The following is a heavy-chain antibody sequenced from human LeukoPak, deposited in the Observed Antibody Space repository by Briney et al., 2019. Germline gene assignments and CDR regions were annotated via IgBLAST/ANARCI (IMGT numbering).Heavy chain of an antibody. CDR1: GFTISSYW. J-gene: IGHJ6*02. CDR3: AKVAFGSGVGYYYGMDV. D-gene: IGHD3-10*01. V-gene: IGHV3-74*03. Sequence: GGSLRLSCTASGFTISSYWMHWVRQVPGKGLVWVSCIHSDGRTTTYADSVKGRFTISRDNSKSTLYLQVNSLRAEDTALYYCAKVAFGSGVGYYYGMDVWGQGTTVTVSS. CDR2: IHSDGRTT.